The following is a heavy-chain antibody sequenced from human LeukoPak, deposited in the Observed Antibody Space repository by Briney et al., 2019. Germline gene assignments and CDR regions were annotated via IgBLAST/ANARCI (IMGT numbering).Heavy chain of an antibody. J-gene: IGHJ5*02. Sequence: GGCLRLSCAASGFTFSDHEMNWVRQAPGKGLEWLSYIDSSGNVSYDADSAKGRFTISRDNAKNELYLQLSSLRVEDTAFYYCARGWFDAWGRGTLVTVSS. CDR1: GFTFSDHE. CDR3: ARGWFDA. V-gene: IGHV3-48*03. CDR2: IDSSGNVS.